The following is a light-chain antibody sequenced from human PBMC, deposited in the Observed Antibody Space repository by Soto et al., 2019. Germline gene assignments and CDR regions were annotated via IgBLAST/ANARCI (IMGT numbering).Light chain of an antibody. CDR1: SSDVGGYDY. V-gene: IGLV2-14*01. Sequence: QSALIQPASVSESPGQSITISCTGTSSDVGGYDYVSWYQQHPGKAPKLIIYEVTNRPSGISNRFSASKFGNTASLTISGLQAEDEADYYCSSYTSSSTSYVFGSGTKVTVL. CDR2: EVT. J-gene: IGLJ1*01. CDR3: SSYTSSSTSYV.